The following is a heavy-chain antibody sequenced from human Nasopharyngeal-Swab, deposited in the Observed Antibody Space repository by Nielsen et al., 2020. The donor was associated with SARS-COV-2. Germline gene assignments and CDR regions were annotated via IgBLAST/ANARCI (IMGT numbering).Heavy chain of an antibody. CDR3: VRDGALIQLWLLPHALDI. CDR1: GFTFGSYT. V-gene: IGHV3-48*04. D-gene: IGHD5-18*01. J-gene: IGHJ3*02. CDR2: ISSSGSIA. Sequence: GGSLRLSCAASGFTFGSYTMNWVCQAPGKGLEWVSFISSSGSIAYYADSVKGRFTISRDNANNSLYLQMNSLRADDTAVYYCVRDGALIQLWLLPHALDIWGQGTLVTVSS.